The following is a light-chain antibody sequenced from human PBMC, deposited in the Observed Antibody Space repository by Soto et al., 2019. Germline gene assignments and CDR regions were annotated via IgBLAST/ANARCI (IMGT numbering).Light chain of an antibody. J-gene: IGLJ2*01. CDR3: QTWGTGIEV. CDR1: SGPSSYA. V-gene: IGLV4-69*01. CDR2: LNSDGSH. Sequence: QPVLTQSPSASASLGASVKLTCTLSSGPSSYAIAWHQQQPEKGPRYLMKLNSDGSHSKGDGIPDRFSGSSSGAERYLTISSLRSEDEADYYCQTWGTGIEVFGGGTQLTVL.